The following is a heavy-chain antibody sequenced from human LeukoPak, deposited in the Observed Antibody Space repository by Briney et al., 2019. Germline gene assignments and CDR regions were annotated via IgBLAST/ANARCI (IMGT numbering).Heavy chain of an antibody. Sequence: ASVKVSCKASGYTFTGYYMHWVRQAPGQGLEWMGWINTNTGNPTYAQGFTGRFVFSLDTSVSTAYLQISSLKAEDTAVYYCAREYYYDSSGYPRILDYWGQGTLVTVSS. CDR3: AREYYYDSSGYPRILDY. CDR1: GYTFTGYY. CDR2: INTNTGNP. D-gene: IGHD3-22*01. V-gene: IGHV7-4-1*02. J-gene: IGHJ4*02.